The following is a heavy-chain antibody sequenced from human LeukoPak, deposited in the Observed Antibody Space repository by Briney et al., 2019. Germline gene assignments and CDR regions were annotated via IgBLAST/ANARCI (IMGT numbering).Heavy chain of an antibody. V-gene: IGHV3-23*01. Sequence: GGSLRLSCAASGFTFSSYAMNWVRQAPGKGLEWVSAISGSGANTNYADSVKGRFTIPRDIAKNTLYLQMNSLRAEDTAVYYCRGLMVAAIRFDYWGQGTLVTVSS. J-gene: IGHJ4*02. D-gene: IGHD2-15*01. CDR2: ISGSGANT. CDR1: GFTFSSYA. CDR3: RGLMVAAIRFDY.